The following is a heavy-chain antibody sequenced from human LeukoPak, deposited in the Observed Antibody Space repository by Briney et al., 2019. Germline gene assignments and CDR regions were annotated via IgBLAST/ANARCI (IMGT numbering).Heavy chain of an antibody. CDR1: GFTFSNYW. CDR3: ARETWGGLDY. CDR2: INSDGSTT. V-gene: IGHV3-74*01. Sequence: PGGSLRLSCAASGFTFSNYWMHWVRQAPGEGLMWLSRINSDGSTTSYAGSVKGRFTISRDNAKNTLYLQLITLRAEDTAVYYCARETWGGLDYWGQGTLVSVSS. D-gene: IGHD3-16*01. J-gene: IGHJ4*02.